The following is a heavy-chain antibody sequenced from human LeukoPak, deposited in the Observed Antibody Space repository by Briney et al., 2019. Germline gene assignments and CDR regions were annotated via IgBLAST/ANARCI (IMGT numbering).Heavy chain of an antibody. J-gene: IGHJ4*02. D-gene: IGHD2-15*01. CDR3: ARDLDFRLLDY. CDR1: GASISSNTW. CDR2: VYHSGST. V-gene: IGHV4-4*02. Sequence: KPSGTLSLTCAVSGASISSNTWWSWVRQPPGKGLEWIGEVYHSGSTNYNPSLKSRVIISVDKSKNQFSLSLSSVTAADTAVYYCARDLDFRLLDYWGQGTLVTVSS.